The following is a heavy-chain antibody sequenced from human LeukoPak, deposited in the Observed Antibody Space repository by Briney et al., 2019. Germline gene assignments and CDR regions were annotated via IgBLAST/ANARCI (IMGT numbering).Heavy chain of an antibody. Sequence: GGSLRLSCAASGFTVSSNYMSWVRQAPGKGLEWVSVIYSGGGTYYADSVKGRFTISRDNSKNTLYLQMNSLRAEDTAVYYCASLAVATITGDYWGQGTLVTVSS. CDR1: GFTVSSNY. CDR2: IYSGGGT. J-gene: IGHJ4*02. CDR3: ASLAVATITGDY. D-gene: IGHD5-12*01. V-gene: IGHV3-66*01.